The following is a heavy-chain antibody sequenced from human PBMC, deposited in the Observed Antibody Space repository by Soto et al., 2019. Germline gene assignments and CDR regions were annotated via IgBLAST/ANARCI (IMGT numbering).Heavy chain of an antibody. J-gene: IGHJ5*01. V-gene: IGHV1-18*01. D-gene: IGHD2-21*01. CDR3: ARDLGPPICFDS. CDR1: GYAFSGYR. CDR2: ISGYNGNT. Sequence: ASVKVSCKTSGYAFSGYRLSWVRQGPGQGLEWMGWISGYNGNTDYAQKFQGRVTMTTDTSTSTAYMELRSLRSDDTAVYYCARDLGPPICFDSGGQGTLVTVSS.